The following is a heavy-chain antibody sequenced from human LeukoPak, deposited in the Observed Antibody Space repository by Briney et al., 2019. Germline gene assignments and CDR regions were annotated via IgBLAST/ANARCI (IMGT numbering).Heavy chain of an antibody. D-gene: IGHD3-3*01. J-gene: IGHJ4*02. CDR3: AKGDFWSGYFDY. Sequence: GGSLRLSCAASGFTFSSYAMSWVRQAPGKGLEWVSAISGSGGSTYYADSVKGRFNISRDNSKNTLYLQMNSLRAEDTAVYYCAKGDFWSGYFDYWGQGTLVTVSS. CDR2: ISGSGGST. CDR1: GFTFSSYA. V-gene: IGHV3-23*01.